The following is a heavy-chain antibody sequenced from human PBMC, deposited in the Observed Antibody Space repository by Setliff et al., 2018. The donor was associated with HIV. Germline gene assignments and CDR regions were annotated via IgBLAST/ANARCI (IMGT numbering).Heavy chain of an antibody. CDR3: ATVDGTRYLDY. CDR1: GYSIRSGYY. V-gene: IGHV4-38-2*01. D-gene: IGHD1-1*01. CDR2: MFRTGTS. Sequence: SETLSLTCAVSGYSIRSGYYWGWIRQSPGKGLEWIGTMFRTGTSYYNPSLTSRVTISQGTSKNQFSLELTSVTAADTAVYYCATVDGTRYLDYWGQGKLVTVTS. J-gene: IGHJ4*02.